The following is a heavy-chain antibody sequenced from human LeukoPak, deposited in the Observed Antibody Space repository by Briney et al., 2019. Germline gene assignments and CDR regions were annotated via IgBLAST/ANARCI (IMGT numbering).Heavy chain of an antibody. CDR2: IDKEKNSYAT. CDR1: GFTFSGCA. J-gene: IGHJ5*02. CDR3: TRDSGTYGSRHP. V-gene: IGHV3-73*01. Sequence: GGSLRLSCAATGFTFSGCAIQWVRQSFGKGLEWIGHIDKEKNSYATASAYAVSVEGRFTVSRDDSKNMAFLQMSGLKTEDTALYFCTRDSGTYGSRHPWGQGTLVTVSS. D-gene: IGHD1-26*01.